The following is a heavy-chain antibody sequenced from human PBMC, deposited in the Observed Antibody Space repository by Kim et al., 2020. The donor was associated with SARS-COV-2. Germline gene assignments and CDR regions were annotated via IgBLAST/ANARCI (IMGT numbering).Heavy chain of an antibody. CDR1: GFTFTSSA. Sequence: SVKVSCKASGFTFTSSAVQWVRQARGQRLEWIGWIVVGSGNTNYAQKFQERVTITRDMSTSTAYMELSSLRSEDTAVYYCAAPGNHVGYSSSWYDPLGYYYYGMDVWGQGTTVTVSS. D-gene: IGHD6-13*01. V-gene: IGHV1-58*01. J-gene: IGHJ6*02. CDR3: AAPGNHVGYSSSWYDPLGYYYYGMDV. CDR2: IVVGSGNT.